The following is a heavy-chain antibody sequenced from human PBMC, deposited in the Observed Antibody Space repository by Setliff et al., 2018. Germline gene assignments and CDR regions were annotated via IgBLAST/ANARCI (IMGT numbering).Heavy chain of an antibody. CDR3: ARVGYAYNFWSGYSMKNAFDI. Sequence: SETLSLTCTVSGGSISSHYWSWIRQPPGKGLEWIGSVYHGGTTNYKPSLKRRVTISEDMSKNQVSLTLTSVTAADTAVYYCARVGYAYNFWSGYSMKNAFDIWGQGTMVTVSS. CDR2: VYHGGTT. CDR1: GGSISSHY. V-gene: IGHV4-59*11. D-gene: IGHD3-3*01. J-gene: IGHJ3*02.